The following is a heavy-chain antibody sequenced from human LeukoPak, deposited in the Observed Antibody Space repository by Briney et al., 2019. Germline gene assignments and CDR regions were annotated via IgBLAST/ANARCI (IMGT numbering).Heavy chain of an antibody. CDR3: TRHQTNNYGPGTPFDF. CDR1: GDSISSTTYY. V-gene: IGHV4-39*01. Sequence: PSETLSLTCTLSGDSISSTTYYWASIRQPPGAGLEWIVSIYKTGRTNYSPSLKSRFFISVDTSNNQFSLNLLSVTAADTAVYFCTRHQTNNYGPGTPFDFWGQGTLVSVSS. J-gene: IGHJ4*02. D-gene: IGHD3-10*01. CDR2: IYKTGRT.